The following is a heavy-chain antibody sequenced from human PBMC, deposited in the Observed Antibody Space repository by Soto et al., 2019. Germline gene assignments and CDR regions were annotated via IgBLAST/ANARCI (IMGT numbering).Heavy chain of an antibody. CDR1: GVTFSSYA. V-gene: IGHV3-23*01. CDR3: AVGRHKTSGSNTWFDP. Sequence: GGSLRLSCAASGVTFSSYAMNWVRQAPGKGLEWVSTISNTGGGTFYAGSVRGRFTISRDNSNNTMYLQMHRLRADDSAIYFCAVGRHKTSGSNTWFDPWGRGTQVTVSS. J-gene: IGHJ5*02. CDR2: ISNTGGGT. D-gene: IGHD3-22*01.